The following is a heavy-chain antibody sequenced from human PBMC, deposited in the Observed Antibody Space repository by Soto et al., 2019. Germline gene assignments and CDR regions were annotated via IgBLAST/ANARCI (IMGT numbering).Heavy chain of an antibody. V-gene: IGHV5-51*01. D-gene: IGHD4-17*01. CDR1: GYSFTSYW. CDR2: IYPGDSDT. J-gene: IGHJ3*02. Sequence: PGESLKISCKGSGYSFTSYWIGWVRQMPGKGLEWMGIIYPGDSDTRYSPSFQGQVTISADKSISTAYLQWSSLKASDTAMYYCARLCPDDYGDYSDAFDIWGQGTMVTVSS. CDR3: ARLCPDDYGDYSDAFDI.